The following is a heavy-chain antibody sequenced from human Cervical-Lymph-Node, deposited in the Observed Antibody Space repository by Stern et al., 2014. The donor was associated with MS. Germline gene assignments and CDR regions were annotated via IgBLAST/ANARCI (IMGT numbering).Heavy chain of an antibody. CDR3: ARVRGHASGWRYFDH. J-gene: IGHJ4*02. D-gene: IGHD6-19*01. V-gene: IGHV4-4*07. CDR2: ILLRGDP. CDR1: GGSLSSYY. Sequence: QVQLQESGPGLVRTLETLSLTCSVSGGSLSSYYWSWIRQPAGKGLEWIWRILLRGDPKSSPSLESRLPMSVAPSRNQFSLSLTSGTAADTATYYCARVRGHASGWRYFDHWGQGMLVIVSS.